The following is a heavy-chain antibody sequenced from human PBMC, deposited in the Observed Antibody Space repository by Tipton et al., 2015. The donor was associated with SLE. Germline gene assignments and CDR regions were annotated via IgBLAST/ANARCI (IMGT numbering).Heavy chain of an antibody. V-gene: IGHV4-59*12. CDR3: ARALRGTGSAPFDY. CDR2: ISYGGGT. Sequence: TLSLTCSVSGGSISSNSWIWIRQPPGKGLDWIGYISYGGGTNYNPSLKSRVTISVDMAKNQFSLKLTSVTAADTAVYYCARALRGTGSAPFDYWGQGTLVTVSS. D-gene: IGHD1-26*01. J-gene: IGHJ4*02. CDR1: GGSISSNS.